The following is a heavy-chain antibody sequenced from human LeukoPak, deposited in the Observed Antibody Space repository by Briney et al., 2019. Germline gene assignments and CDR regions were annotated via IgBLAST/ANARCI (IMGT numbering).Heavy chain of an antibody. D-gene: IGHD3-10*01. V-gene: IGHV4-59*01. CDR3: ARGRNYYGSGRSFYYYYMDV. CDR2: IYYSGST. CDR1: GGSISSYY. J-gene: IGHJ6*03. Sequence: SETLSLTCTVSGGSISSYYWSWIRQPPGKGLEWIGYIYYSGSTNYNPSLKSRVTISVDTSKNQFSLKLSSVTAADTAVYYCARGRNYYGSGRSFYYYYMDVWGKGTTVTVSS.